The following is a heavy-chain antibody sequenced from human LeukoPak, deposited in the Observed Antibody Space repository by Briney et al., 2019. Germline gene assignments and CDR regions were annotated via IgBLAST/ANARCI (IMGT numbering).Heavy chain of an antibody. Sequence: GGSLRLSCAASAFTFSNYAMSWVRQAPGKGLEWVSGISGSGDGTYYGDSVKGRFTISRDNSKNTLYLQMNSLRAEDTAVYYCAKEKQRNFDYWGQGTLVTVSS. V-gene: IGHV3-23*01. CDR1: AFTFSNYA. CDR3: AKEKQRNFDY. J-gene: IGHJ4*02. CDR2: ISGSGDGT.